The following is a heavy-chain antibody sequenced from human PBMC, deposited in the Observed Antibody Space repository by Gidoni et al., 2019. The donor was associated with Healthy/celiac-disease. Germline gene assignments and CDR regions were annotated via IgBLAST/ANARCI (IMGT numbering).Heavy chain of an antibody. Sequence: QLQLQESGPGLVKPSETLSLTCTVPGGSISSSRYYWGWIRQPPGKGLGWIGSIDYRGSTYYNPSLKRRVTISVDTAKNQFSLKLSSVTAADTALYYCARRGENGDYRGDVWGQGTTVTVSS. V-gene: IGHV4-39*07. CDR2: IDYRGST. D-gene: IGHD4-17*01. CDR1: GGSISSSRYY. J-gene: IGHJ6*02. CDR3: ARRGENGDYRGDV.